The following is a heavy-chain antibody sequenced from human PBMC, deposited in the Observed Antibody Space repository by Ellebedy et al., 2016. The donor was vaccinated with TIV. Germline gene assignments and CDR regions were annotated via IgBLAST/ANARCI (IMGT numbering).Heavy chain of an antibody. D-gene: IGHD5-12*01. V-gene: IGHV5-10-1*01. CDR2: IDPSDSYT. CDR1: GYSFSNFW. CDR3: ALLYTGYDSDHYYYHGLDV. Sequence: GEPLKISCKGSGYSFSNFWLTWVRQMPGKGLEWMGKIDPSDSYTNYNPSFQGHVTISVDKSISTAYLQWSSLKASDTAMYYCALLYTGYDSDHYYYHGLDVWGQGTTVTVSS. J-gene: IGHJ6*02.